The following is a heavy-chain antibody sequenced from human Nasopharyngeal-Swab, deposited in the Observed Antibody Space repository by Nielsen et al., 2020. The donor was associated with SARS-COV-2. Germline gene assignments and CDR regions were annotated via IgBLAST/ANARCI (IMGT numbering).Heavy chain of an antibody. D-gene: IGHD2-8*01. Sequence: GESLKISCAASGFTFSSYWMHWVRQAPGKGLVWVSRINSDGSSTSYADSVKGRFTISRDNAKNTLYLQMNSLRAEDTAVYYCAKPHVLSIISYYFDYWGQGTLVTVSS. J-gene: IGHJ4*02. CDR3: AKPHVLSIISYYFDY. CDR1: GFTFSSYW. V-gene: IGHV3-74*01. CDR2: INSDGSST.